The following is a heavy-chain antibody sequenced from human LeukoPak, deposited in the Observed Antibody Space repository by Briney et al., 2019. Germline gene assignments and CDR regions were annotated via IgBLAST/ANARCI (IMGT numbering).Heavy chain of an antibody. Sequence: GGSLRLSCAASGFTFSNAWMSWVRQAPGKGLEWVSAISGSGGSTYYADSVKGRFTISRDNSKNTLYLQMNSLRAEDTAVYYCARDFDPGSGSYYNKNWFDPWGQGTLVTVSS. J-gene: IGHJ5*02. V-gene: IGHV3-23*01. D-gene: IGHD3-10*01. CDR3: ARDFDPGSGSYYNKNWFDP. CDR2: ISGSGGST. CDR1: GFTFSNAW.